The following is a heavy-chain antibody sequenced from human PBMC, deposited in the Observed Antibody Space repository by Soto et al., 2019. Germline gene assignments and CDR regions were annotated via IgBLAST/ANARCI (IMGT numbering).Heavy chain of an antibody. D-gene: IGHD7-27*01. CDR2: ISYDGSNK. V-gene: IGHV3-30-3*01. CDR1: GFTFSSYA. J-gene: IGHJ4*02. Sequence: QVQLVESGGGVVQPGRSLRLSCAASGFTFSSYAMHWVRQAPGKRLEWVAVISYDGSNKYYADSVKGRFTISSDNSKNTLYLQMNSLRAEDTAVYYCARDRYWAGDRGGKIDYWGQGTLVTVSS. CDR3: ARDRYWAGDRGGKIDY.